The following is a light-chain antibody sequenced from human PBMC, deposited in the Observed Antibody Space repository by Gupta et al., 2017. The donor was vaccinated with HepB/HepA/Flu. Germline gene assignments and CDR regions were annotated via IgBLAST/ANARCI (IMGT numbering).Light chain of an antibody. CDR1: SSDVGGYND. CDR2: DVS. V-gene: IGLV2-11*01. J-gene: IGLJ2*01. Sequence: SALPQPRSVSGAPGPSVTMSCTGTSSDVGGYNDVSWYQLHPGKAPNLMIYDVSKRPSGVPDRFSGSKSATTAALTTSGLQAEEEADYYWCSEAGSYNVVVFGGGTKLTVL. CDR3: CSEAGSYNVVV.